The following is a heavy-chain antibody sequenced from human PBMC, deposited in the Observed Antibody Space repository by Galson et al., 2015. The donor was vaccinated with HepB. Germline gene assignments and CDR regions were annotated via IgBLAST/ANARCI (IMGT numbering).Heavy chain of an antibody. D-gene: IGHD1-14*01. CDR2: IIPIFGTA. CDR3: ARDAMRVRLWNRNMDV. Sequence: SVKVSCKASGGTFSSYAISWVRQAPGQGLEWMGGIIPIFGTANYAQKFQGRVTITADKSTSTAYMELSSLRSEDTAVYYCARDAMRVRLWNRNMDVWGQGTTVTVSS. CDR1: GGTFSSYA. V-gene: IGHV1-69*06. J-gene: IGHJ6*02.